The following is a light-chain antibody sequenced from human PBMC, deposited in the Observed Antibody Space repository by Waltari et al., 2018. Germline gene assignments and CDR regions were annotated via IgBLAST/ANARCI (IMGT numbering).Light chain of an antibody. J-gene: IGLJ1*01. Sequence: QSALTQPASVSGSPGQSITISCTGTSSDVGGYPYVSWYQHHPGKAPKLMIHYVNKRPSGVSNRFSGSKSVNTASLTISGLQAEDEADYYCSSYTSISTFYVFGTGTKVTVL. CDR2: YVN. CDR3: SSYTSISTFYV. CDR1: SSDVGGYPY. V-gene: IGLV2-14*03.